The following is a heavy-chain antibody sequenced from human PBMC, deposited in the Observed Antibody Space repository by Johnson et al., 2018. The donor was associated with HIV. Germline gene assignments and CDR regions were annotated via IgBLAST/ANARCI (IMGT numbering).Heavy chain of an antibody. J-gene: IGHJ3*02. CDR1: GFTFGSYV. Sequence: VQLVESGGGLVQPGGSLRLSCAASGFTFGSYVMSWVRQAPGKGLEWVSAIGTAGDTYYPGSVKGRFTISRENAKNSLYLQMNSLRAGDTAVYYCARKGMRRSIAAAGADAFDIWGQGTMVTVSS. CDR2: IGTAGDT. V-gene: IGHV3-13*01. CDR3: ARKGMRRSIAAAGADAFDI. D-gene: IGHD6-13*01.